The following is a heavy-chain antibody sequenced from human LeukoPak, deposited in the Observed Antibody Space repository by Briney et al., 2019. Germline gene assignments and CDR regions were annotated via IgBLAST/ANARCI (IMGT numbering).Heavy chain of an antibody. CDR2: INPSGGDT. CDR3: ARPYYGDDLDV. V-gene: IGHV1-46*01. D-gene: IGHD4-17*01. J-gene: IGHJ6*02. CDR1: GYTFTGYY. Sequence: ASVKVSCKASGYTFTGYYMHWVRQAPGQGLEWVGIINPSGGDTIYAQKFQGRVTMTRDTSTSTVYMELSSLRSEDTAVYYCARPYYGDDLDVWGQGTTVSVSS.